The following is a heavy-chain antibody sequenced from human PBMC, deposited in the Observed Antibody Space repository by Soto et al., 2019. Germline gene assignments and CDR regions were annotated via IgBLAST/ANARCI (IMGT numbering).Heavy chain of an antibody. Sequence: AVKVSCKASGGTFSSYAISWVRQAPGQGLEWMGGIIPIFGTANYAQKFQGRVTITADKSTSTAYMELSSLRSEDTAVYYCARDLPQGGDIVVVPAAITRQFDPWGQGTLVTVSS. CDR3: ARDLPQGGDIVVVPAAITRQFDP. J-gene: IGHJ5*02. V-gene: IGHV1-69*06. CDR2: IIPIFGTA. D-gene: IGHD2-2*01. CDR1: GGTFSSYA.